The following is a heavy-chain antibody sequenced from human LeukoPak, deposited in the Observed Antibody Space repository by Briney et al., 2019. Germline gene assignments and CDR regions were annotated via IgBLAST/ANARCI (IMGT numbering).Heavy chain of an antibody. J-gene: IGHJ4*02. CDR3: ARHTIYGSGSLDY. CDR2: IYHSGST. CDR1: GYSISSGFY. Sequence: SETLSLTCTVSGYSISSGFYWGWIRQPPGKGLEWIGSIYHSGSTHYNSSLKSRVTISVDTSKNQFSLKLSSVTAADTAVYYCARHTIYGSGSLDYWGQGTLVTVSS. V-gene: IGHV4-38-2*02. D-gene: IGHD3-10*01.